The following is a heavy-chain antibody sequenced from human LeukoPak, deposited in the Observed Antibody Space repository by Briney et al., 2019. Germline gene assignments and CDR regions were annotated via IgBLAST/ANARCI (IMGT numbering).Heavy chain of an antibody. CDR3: ASAGTYYDFWSGYYPFDY. Sequence: SETLSLTCAVYGGSFSGYYWSWIRQPPGKGLEWIGEINHSGSTNYNPSLKSRATISVDTSKNQFSLKLSSVTAADTAVYYCASAGTYYDFWSGYYPFDYWGQGTLVTVSS. D-gene: IGHD3-3*01. CDR1: GGSFSGYY. V-gene: IGHV4-34*01. CDR2: INHSGST. J-gene: IGHJ4*02.